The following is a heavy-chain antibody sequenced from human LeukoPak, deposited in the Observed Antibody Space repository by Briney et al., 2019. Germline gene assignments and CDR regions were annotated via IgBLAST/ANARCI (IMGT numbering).Heavy chain of an antibody. D-gene: IGHD2-2*01. CDR3: ARHPTGVPAAFDY. V-gene: IGHV1-46*01. Sequence: ASVKVSCKASGYTFTSNYIHWVRQAPGQGLEWMGIINPSGGSTSYAQKFQGRVTMTRDTSTSTVYMELSGLRSEDTAVYYCARHPTGVPAAFDYWGQGTLVTVSS. CDR1: GYTFTSNY. CDR2: INPSGGST. J-gene: IGHJ4*02.